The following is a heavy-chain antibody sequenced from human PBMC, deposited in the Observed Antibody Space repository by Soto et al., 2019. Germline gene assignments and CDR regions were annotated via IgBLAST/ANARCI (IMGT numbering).Heavy chain of an antibody. D-gene: IGHD3-22*01. J-gene: IGHJ4*02. V-gene: IGHV5-10-1*01. CDR2: IDPSDSQT. CDR1: GYSFSGYW. Sequence: PXESLNISCKGSGYSFSGYWITWVRQKPGKGLEWMGRIDPSDSQTYYSPSFRGHVTISVTKSITTVFLQWSSLRAADTAMYYCARQIYDSDTDPHSQYYFDYWGQGTTVTVSS. CDR3: ARQIYDSDTDPHSQYYFDY.